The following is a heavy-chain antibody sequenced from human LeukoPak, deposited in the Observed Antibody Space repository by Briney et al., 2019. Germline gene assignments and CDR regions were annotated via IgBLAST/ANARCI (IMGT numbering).Heavy chain of an antibody. V-gene: IGHV4-59*01. J-gene: IGHJ4*02. D-gene: IGHD6-19*01. Sequence: PSETLSLTCTVPGGSISAFYWSWIRQPPGKGLEWIGYLSYSGTTNYNPSLKSRVTISVDTSKNQFSLKLSSVTAADTAVYYCARPNSGWCRLDYWGQGTLVTVSS. CDR3: ARPNSGWCRLDY. CDR2: LSYSGTT. CDR1: GGSISAFY.